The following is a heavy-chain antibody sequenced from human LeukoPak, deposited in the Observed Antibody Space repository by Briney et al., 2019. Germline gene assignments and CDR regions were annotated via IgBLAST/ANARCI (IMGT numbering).Heavy chain of an antibody. CDR3: ARETRGWYGARAYDY. CDR2: VHFDSSHQ. V-gene: IGHV3-30*02. CDR1: GFIFRNHG. Sequence: QAGGSLRLSCAASGFIFRNHGMHWVRQAPGKGLEWVAFVHFDSSHQYYVDSVKGRFTISRDNSKNTLYLQMNSLRAEDTAVNYCARETRGWYGARAYDYWGQGTLVTVSS. D-gene: IGHD6-19*01. J-gene: IGHJ4*02.